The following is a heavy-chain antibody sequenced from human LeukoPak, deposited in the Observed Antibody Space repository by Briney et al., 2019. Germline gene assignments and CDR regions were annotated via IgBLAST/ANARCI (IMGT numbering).Heavy chain of an antibody. V-gene: IGHV1-8*01. CDR1: GYTFTSYD. Sequence: ASVKVSCKASGYTFTSYDINWVRQATGQGLEWMGWMNPNSGNTGYAQKLQGRGTMTRNTSISTAYMELSSLRSEDTAVYYCARGAELEPTYYYYGMDVWGQGTTVTVSS. D-gene: IGHD1-1*01. CDR2: MNPNSGNT. J-gene: IGHJ6*02. CDR3: ARGAELEPTYYYYGMDV.